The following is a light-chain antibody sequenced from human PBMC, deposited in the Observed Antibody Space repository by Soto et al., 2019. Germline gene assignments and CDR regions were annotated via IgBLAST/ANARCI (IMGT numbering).Light chain of an antibody. Sequence: EIVLTQSPATLSVSPGERATLSCRASQSVSSNLAWYQQKPGQAPRLLIHDASNRAAGIPARFSGSGFGTDFTLTISSLEPEDFAVYYCQQRGNWPRTFGQGTKVDIK. CDR1: QSVSSN. CDR2: DAS. V-gene: IGKV3-11*01. J-gene: IGKJ1*01. CDR3: QQRGNWPRT.